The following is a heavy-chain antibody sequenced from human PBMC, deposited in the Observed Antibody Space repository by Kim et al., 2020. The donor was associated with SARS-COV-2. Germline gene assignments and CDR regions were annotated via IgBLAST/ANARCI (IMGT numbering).Heavy chain of an antibody. CDR3: AKGLYNWNYLLPGFDP. D-gene: IGHD1-7*01. CDR2: ISWNSGSI. Sequence: GGSLRLSCAASGFTFDDYAMHWVRQAPGKGLEWVSGISWNSGSIGYADSVKGRFTISRDNAKNSLYLQMNSLRAEDTALYYCAKGLYNWNYLLPGFDPLG. V-gene: IGHV3-9*01. J-gene: IGHJ5*02. CDR1: GFTFDDYA.